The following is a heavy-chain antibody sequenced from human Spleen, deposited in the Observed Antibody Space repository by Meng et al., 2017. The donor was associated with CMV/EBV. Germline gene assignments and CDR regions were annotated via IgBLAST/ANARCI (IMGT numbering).Heavy chain of an antibody. CDR1: GYRFTNYY. Sequence: ASVKVSCKTSGYRFTNYYLHWVRQAPGQGLEWMGWINPNNGVTNSAQKFQGRVTMTRDTSISTGFMELSRLTSDDTAVYYCARDKNWGPDYWGQGTLVTVSS. CDR3: ARDKNWGPDY. D-gene: IGHD7-27*01. V-gene: IGHV1-2*02. J-gene: IGHJ4*02. CDR2: INPNNGVT.